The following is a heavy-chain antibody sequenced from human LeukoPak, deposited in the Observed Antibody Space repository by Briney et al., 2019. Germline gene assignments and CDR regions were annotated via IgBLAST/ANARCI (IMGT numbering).Heavy chain of an antibody. CDR2: ISSSGSTI. CDR3: ARGRRITMIVVVINHPTVDI. D-gene: IGHD3-22*01. Sequence: PGGSLRLSCAASGFTFSDYYMSWLRQAPGKGLEWVSYISSSGSTIYYADSVKGRFTISRDNAKNSLYLQMNSLRAEDTAVYYCARGRRITMIVVVINHPTVDIRGQGKMVTVSS. CDR1: GFTFSDYY. J-gene: IGHJ3*02. V-gene: IGHV3-11*01.